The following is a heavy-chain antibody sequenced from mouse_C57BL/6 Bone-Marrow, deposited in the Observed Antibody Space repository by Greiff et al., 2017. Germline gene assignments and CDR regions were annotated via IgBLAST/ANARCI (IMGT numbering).Heavy chain of an antibody. CDR3: ARVRYYGSRDYYAMDY. D-gene: IGHD1-1*01. J-gene: IGHJ4*01. Sequence: DVKLVESEGGLVQPGSSMKLSCTASGFTFSDYYLAWVRQVPEKGLEWVANINYDGSSTYYLDTLKSRFIIPRDNAKNILYLQMSSLKSEDTATYYCARVRYYGSRDYYAMDYWGQGTSVTVSS. V-gene: IGHV5-16*01. CDR1: GFTFSDYY. CDR2: INYDGSST.